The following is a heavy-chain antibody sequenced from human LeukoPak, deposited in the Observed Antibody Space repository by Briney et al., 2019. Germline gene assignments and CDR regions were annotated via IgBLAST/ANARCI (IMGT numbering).Heavy chain of an antibody. J-gene: IGHJ4*02. CDR1: GFTFSSYA. V-gene: IGHV3-64*01. D-gene: IGHD1-26*01. Sequence: GGSLRLSCAASGFTFSSYAMHWVRQAPGKGLEYVSAITSNGDKTYYGNSVKGRFTISRDNSKNTLYLQMGSLRIEDMAVYYCARGGATTLFDYWGQGTLVTVSP. CDR2: ITSNGDKT. CDR3: ARGGATTLFDY.